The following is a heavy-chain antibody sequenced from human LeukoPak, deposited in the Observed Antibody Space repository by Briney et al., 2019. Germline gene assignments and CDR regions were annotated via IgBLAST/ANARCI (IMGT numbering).Heavy chain of an antibody. CDR2: IWYDGSNK. CDR3: AKGPVTMVRGVKGYFDY. V-gene: IGHV3-33*06. D-gene: IGHD3-10*01. CDR1: GFTFSSYG. J-gene: IGHJ4*02. Sequence: GGSLRLSCAASGFTFSSYGMHWVRQAPGKGLEWVAVIWYDGSNKYYADSVKGRFTISRDNSKNTLYLQMNSLRAEDTAVYYCAKGPVTMVRGVKGYFDYWGQGTLVTVSS.